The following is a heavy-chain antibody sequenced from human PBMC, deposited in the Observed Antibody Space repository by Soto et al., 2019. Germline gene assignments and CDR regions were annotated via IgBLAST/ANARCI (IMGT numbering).Heavy chain of an antibody. V-gene: IGHV3-30*18. J-gene: IGHJ4*02. CDR1: GYSFSAFS. CDR3: VKDGGGVRYNYNIRGDS. Sequence: VQLVESGGGLVQPGGSLRLSCEASGYSFSAFSISWVRQAPGKGLEWVAVISSDGTTKSYIDSVRGRFTISRDNSRSTVFLQMNSLRREDTAMYYCVKDGGGVRYNYNIRGDSWGQGTQVTVSS. D-gene: IGHD5-18*01. CDR2: ISSDGTTK.